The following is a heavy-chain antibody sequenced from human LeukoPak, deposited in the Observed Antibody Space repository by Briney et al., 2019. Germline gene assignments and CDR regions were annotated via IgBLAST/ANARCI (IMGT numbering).Heavy chain of an antibody. CDR1: GFTFSSYG. CDR3: ARGQLFILGY. D-gene: IGHD6-6*01. Sequence: PGGSLRLSCAASGFTFSSYGMSWVRQAPGKGLEWVSAISGSGGSTYYADSVKGRFTISRDNSKNTLYLQMNSLRAEDTAVYYCARGQLFILGYWGQGTLVTVSS. V-gene: IGHV3-23*01. J-gene: IGHJ4*02. CDR2: ISGSGGST.